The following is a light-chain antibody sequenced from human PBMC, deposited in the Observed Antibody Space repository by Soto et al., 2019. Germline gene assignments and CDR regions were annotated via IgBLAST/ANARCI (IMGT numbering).Light chain of an antibody. Sequence: EIVLTQSPGTLSLSPVERATLSCRASQSVSSSYLAWYQQKPGQAPRLLIYGASSRATGIPDRFSGSGSGTDFTLTISRLEPEDFAVYYCQQYGSSPRFGQGTKVDI. CDR3: QQYGSSPR. J-gene: IGKJ1*01. CDR1: QSVSSSY. V-gene: IGKV3-20*01. CDR2: GAS.